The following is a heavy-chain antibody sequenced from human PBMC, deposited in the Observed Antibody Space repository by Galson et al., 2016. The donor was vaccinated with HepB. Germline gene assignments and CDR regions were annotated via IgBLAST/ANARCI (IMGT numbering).Heavy chain of an antibody. Sequence: SLRLSCAASGFTLSSHAMHWVRQVPGKGLEWVAGISYDGNNKYEGDSVKGRFTMSRDNSKNTVHLQMNSLRAEDTAVYYCARDVGDWSGYYLVFAFDVWGQGTMVTVSS. D-gene: IGHD3-3*01. CDR1: GFTLSSHA. V-gene: IGHV3-30*04. CDR2: ISYDGNNK. CDR3: ARDVGDWSGYYLVFAFDV. J-gene: IGHJ3*01.